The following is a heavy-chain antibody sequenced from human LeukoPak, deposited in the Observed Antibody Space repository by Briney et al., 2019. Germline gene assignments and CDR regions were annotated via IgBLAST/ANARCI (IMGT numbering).Heavy chain of an antibody. CDR2: ISSSSSYI. CDR3: ARAMVRGVIITGDFDY. V-gene: IGHV3-21*01. D-gene: IGHD3-10*01. CDR1: GFSLTDAW. J-gene: IGHJ4*02. Sequence: GGSLRLSCAASGFSLTDAWMSWVRQAPGKGLEWVSSISSSSSYIYYADSVKGRFTISRDNAKNSLYLQMNSLRAEDTAVYYCARAMVRGVIITGDFDYWGQGTLVTVSS.